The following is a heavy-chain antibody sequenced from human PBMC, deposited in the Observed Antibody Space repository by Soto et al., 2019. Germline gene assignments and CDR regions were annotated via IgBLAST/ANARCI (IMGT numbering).Heavy chain of an antibody. CDR1: GFTFRNYA. D-gene: IGHD4-17*01. J-gene: IGHJ3*02. V-gene: IGHV3-23*01. CDR2: ISGSGGRT. CDR3: AKDPTGDYVGVFDI. Sequence: EVQLLESGGNLIQPGGSLRLSCAASGFTFRNYAMSWVRQAPGAGPEWVSGISGSGGRTYYADSVKGRFTISRDNSNNAMFLQMNSLRAEDTGLYYCAKDPTGDYVGVFDIWGRGTMVTVSS.